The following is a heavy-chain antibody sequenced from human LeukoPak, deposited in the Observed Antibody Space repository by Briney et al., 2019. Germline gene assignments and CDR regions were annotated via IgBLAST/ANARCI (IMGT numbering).Heavy chain of an antibody. CDR2: ISSSSSYI. D-gene: IGHD6-13*01. CDR3: ARDCTGAAGLIDY. CDR1: GFTFSNYA. Sequence: GGSLRLSCAASGFTFSNYAMSWVRQAPGKGLEWVSSISSSSSYIYYADSVKGRFTISRDNAKNSLYLQMNSLRGEDTAVYYCARDCTGAAGLIDYWGQGTLVTVSS. J-gene: IGHJ4*02. V-gene: IGHV3-21*01.